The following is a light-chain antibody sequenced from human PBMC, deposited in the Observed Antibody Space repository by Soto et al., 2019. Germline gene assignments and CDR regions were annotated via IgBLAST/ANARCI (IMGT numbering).Light chain of an antibody. CDR1: QSVSSN. CDR2: GAS. V-gene: IGKV3-15*01. Sequence: EIVMTQSPATLSVSPGERATLSCRASQSVSSNLAWYQQKPGQAPRLLIYGASTRATGIPARFSGSGSGTEFTLTISSPQCEDFAVYYCQQYNNWPGYTFGQGTKLEIK. CDR3: QQYNNWPGYT. J-gene: IGKJ2*01.